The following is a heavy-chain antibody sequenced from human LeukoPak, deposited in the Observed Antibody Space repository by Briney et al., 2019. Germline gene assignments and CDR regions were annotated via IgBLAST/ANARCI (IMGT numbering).Heavy chain of an antibody. D-gene: IGHD6-13*01. CDR2: ISGSGGST. V-gene: IGHV3-23*01. CDR3: AKSIEAAGIPPKDY. Sequence: GGSLRLSCAASGFTFSSYAMSWVRQAPGKGLEWVSSISGSGGSTYYADSVKGRFTISRDNSKDTLYLQMNGLRAEDTAVYYCAKSIEAAGIPPKDYWGQGTLVTVSS. J-gene: IGHJ4*02. CDR1: GFTFSSYA.